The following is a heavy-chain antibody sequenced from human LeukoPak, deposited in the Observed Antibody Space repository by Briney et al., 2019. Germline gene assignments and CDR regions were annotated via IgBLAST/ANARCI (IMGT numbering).Heavy chain of an antibody. V-gene: IGHV6-1*01. D-gene: IGHD6-19*01. Sequence: SQTLSLICAISGDSVSINSAAWNWIRQSSSRGLEWLGRTYYRSKWYNDYAVSEKSRITINPDTSKNQFSLQLNSVAPEDTAVYYCAREKGSGWGTFDYWGQGTLVTVSS. CDR2: TYYRSKWYN. J-gene: IGHJ4*02. CDR3: AREKGSGWGTFDY. CDR1: GDSVSINSAA.